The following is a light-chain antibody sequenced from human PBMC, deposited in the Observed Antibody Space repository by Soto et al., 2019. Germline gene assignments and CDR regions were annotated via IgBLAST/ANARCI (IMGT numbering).Light chain of an antibody. V-gene: IGKV2-28*01. CDR1: QSLLHSNGYNY. CDR2: LGS. J-gene: IGKJ1*01. Sequence: DIVMTQYPLSLPVTPGEPASISCRSSQSLLHSNGYNYLDWYLQKPGQSPQLLIYLGSNRASGGPDRLSGSGSGTDFTLKISKVEAEDVGVYYCMRALHPWTGGQGTKVEIK. CDR3: MRALHPWT.